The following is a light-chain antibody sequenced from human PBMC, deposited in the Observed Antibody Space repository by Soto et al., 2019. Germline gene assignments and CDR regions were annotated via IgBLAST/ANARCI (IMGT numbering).Light chain of an antibody. V-gene: IGKV1-5*01. Sequence: IEVILSLSTLSASLGDRVTITCRASQTFFDWLAWYQRRPGRAPNLLIYDASSLQSGVPSTFSGSGSGTEFTLTISSLQPGDFAAYYCQQYNSYPCTSGQRTKA. CDR1: QTFFDW. CDR2: DAS. CDR3: QQYNSYPCT. J-gene: IGKJ1*01.